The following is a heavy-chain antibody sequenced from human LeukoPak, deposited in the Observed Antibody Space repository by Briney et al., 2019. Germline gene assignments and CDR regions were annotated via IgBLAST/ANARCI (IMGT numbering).Heavy chain of an antibody. V-gene: IGHV1-2*02. D-gene: IGHD5-12*01. CDR3: ARESRGSGYDLFDY. J-gene: IGHJ4*02. Sequence: ASVKVSCKASGYTFTGYSMHWVRQAPGQGLEWMGWISPHSGVTNYAQKFQGRVTMTWDTSISTAYMELSRLTSDDTAVYYCARESRGSGYDLFDYWGQGTLVTVSS. CDR1: GYTFTGYS. CDR2: ISPHSGVT.